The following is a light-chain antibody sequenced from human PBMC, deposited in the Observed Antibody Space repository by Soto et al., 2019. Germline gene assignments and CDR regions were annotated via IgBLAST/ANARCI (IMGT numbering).Light chain of an antibody. CDR1: SNDVGIYKL. J-gene: IGLJ1*01. CDR2: EDS. Sequence: QSALTQPASVSGSPGQSITISCTGTSNDVGIYKLVSWYQQFPGKAPKLMIYEDSRRPSGVSNRFSGSKSGNTASLTISGLQAEDEADYYCCSYAGSNTHVFGSGTKVTVL. V-gene: IGLV2-23*01. CDR3: CSYAGSNTHV.